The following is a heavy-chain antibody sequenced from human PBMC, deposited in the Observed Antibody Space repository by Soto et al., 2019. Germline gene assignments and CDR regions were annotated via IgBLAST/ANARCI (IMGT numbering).Heavy chain of an antibody. CDR2: INHSGST. Sequence: SETLSLTCAVYGGSFSGYYWSWIRQPPGKGLEWIGEINHSGSTNYNPSLKSRVTISVDTSKNQFSLKLSSVTAADTAVYYCARARDKNLGYCSGGSCYGPYDYWGQGTLVT. CDR1: GGSFSGYY. J-gene: IGHJ4*02. CDR3: ARARDKNLGYCSGGSCYGPYDY. V-gene: IGHV4-34*01. D-gene: IGHD2-15*01.